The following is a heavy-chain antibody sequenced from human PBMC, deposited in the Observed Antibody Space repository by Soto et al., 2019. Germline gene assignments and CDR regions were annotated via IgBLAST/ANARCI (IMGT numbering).Heavy chain of an antibody. CDR1: GFSLSNARIG. CDR3: ARILRGGDIVLVVYATYFDY. V-gene: IGHV2-26*01. D-gene: IGHD2-8*01. CDR2: IFSNDEK. Sequence: QVTLKESGPVLVKPTETLTLTCTVSGFSLSNARIGVSWIRQPPGKALEWLAHIFSNDEKSYSTSLKSRLTISKDTSKSQVVLTMTNMDPVDTATYYCARILRGGDIVLVVYATYFDYWGQGTLVTVSS. J-gene: IGHJ4*02.